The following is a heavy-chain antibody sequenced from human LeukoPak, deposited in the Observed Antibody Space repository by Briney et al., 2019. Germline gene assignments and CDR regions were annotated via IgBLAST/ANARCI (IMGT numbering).Heavy chain of an antibody. V-gene: IGHV1-69*06. J-gene: IGHJ4*02. CDR1: GGTFSSYA. CDR3: ASLTTVTTTFFLPL. D-gene: IGHD4-17*01. Sequence: ASVKVSCKASGGTFSSYAISWVRQAPGQGLEWMGGIIPIFGTANYAQKFQGRVTITADKSTSTAYMELSSLRSEDTAVYYCASLTTVTTTFFLPLWGQGTLVTVSS. CDR2: IIPIFGTA.